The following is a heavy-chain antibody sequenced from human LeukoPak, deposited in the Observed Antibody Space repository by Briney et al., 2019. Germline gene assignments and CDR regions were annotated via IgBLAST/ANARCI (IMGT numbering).Heavy chain of an antibody. D-gene: IGHD3-10*01. V-gene: IGHV3-30*02. CDR2: IRYDGSNK. Sequence: GGSLRLSCAASGFTFSSYGMHWVRQAPGKGLEWVAFIRYDGSNKYYADSVKGRFTSSRDNSKNTLYLQMNSLRAEDTAVYYCAKEQTYYYGSGSFYYMDVWGKGTTVTISS. CDR3: AKEQTYYYGSGSFYYMDV. CDR1: GFTFSSYG. J-gene: IGHJ6*03.